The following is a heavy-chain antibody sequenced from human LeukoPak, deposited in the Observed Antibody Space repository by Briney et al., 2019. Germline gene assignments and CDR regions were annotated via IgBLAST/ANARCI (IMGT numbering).Heavy chain of an antibody. CDR1: GFTFSNSW. Sequence: GGSLRLSCAASGFTFSNSWMSWVRQAPGKGLEWVATIKPDGSAQYYVDSVKGRSTISRDNAKNSLYLQMNSLRAEDTALYYCAKDGYSGSWGQGTLVTVSS. J-gene: IGHJ4*02. CDR2: IKPDGSAQ. CDR3: AKDGYSGS. V-gene: IGHV3-7*03. D-gene: IGHD6-13*01.